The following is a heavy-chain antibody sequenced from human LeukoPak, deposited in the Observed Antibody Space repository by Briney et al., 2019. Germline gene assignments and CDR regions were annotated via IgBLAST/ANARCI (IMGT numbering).Heavy chain of an antibody. V-gene: IGHV3-33*06. CDR1: GFTFSSYG. J-gene: IGHJ6*03. D-gene: IGHD1-7*01. CDR3: AKDGDAGTAYYYYYMDV. CDR2: IWYDGSNI. Sequence: GGSLRLSCAASGFTFSSYGMHWVRQAPGKGLEWVAVIWYDGSNIYYAGSVRGRFTVSRDNSKNTLFLQMNGLRAEDTAVYYCAKDGDAGTAYYYYYMDVWGKGTTVTVSS.